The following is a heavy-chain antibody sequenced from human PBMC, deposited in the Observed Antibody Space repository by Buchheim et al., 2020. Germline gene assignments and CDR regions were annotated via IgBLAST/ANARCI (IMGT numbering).Heavy chain of an antibody. CDR3: TRGSSFLDV. J-gene: IGHJ6*02. D-gene: IGHD1-26*01. CDR2: ISSRSDYL. V-gene: IGHV3-21*01. Sequence: EVQLMESGGGLVKPGGSLRLSCEASGFTFSSYTMNWVRQAPGKGLEWVSSISSRSDYLYHADSLKGRFTVSRDNAKNSLFLQLNSLRAEDTAVYYCTRGSSFLDVWGQGTT. CDR1: GFTFSSYT.